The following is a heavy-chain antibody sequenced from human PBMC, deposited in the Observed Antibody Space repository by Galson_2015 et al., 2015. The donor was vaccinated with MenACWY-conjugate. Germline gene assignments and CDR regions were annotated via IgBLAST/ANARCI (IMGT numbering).Heavy chain of an antibody. Sequence: SLRLSCAASGFTFSSYGMHWVRQAPGKGLEWVAVIWYDGSNKYYADSVKGRFTISRNNSKNTLYLQMNSLRAEDTAVYYCAREGGDYVADYWGQETLVTVSS. J-gene: IGHJ4*02. V-gene: IGHV3-33*08. CDR2: IWYDGSNK. D-gene: IGHD4-17*01. CDR3: AREGGDYVADY. CDR1: GFTFSSYG.